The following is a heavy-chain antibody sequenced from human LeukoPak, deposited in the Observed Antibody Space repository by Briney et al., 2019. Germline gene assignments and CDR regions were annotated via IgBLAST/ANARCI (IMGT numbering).Heavy chain of an antibody. CDR3: ARDSGWNSPFDY. CDR1: GGSTSNYN. D-gene: IGHD1/OR15-1a*01. Sequence: PSETLSLTCTVSGGSTSNYNWSWGRQPPGKGLEWIGYIYYSGSTNYNPSLKSRVTISVDTSKNQFSLKLSFVTAADTAVYYCARDSGWNSPFDYWGQGTLVTVSS. V-gene: IGHV4-59*01. J-gene: IGHJ4*02. CDR2: IYYSGST.